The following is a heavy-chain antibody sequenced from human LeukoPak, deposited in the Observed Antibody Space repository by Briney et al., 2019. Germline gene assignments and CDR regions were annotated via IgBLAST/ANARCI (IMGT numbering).Heavy chain of an antibody. D-gene: IGHD2-2*01. Sequence: PSETLSLTCTVSGGSISSSTYYWGWIRQPPGKGLEWIGGIYYSGNTYYNPSLKSRVTISVDTSKNQSSLRLSSVTAADTAVYYCARVDIVVVPSATFDYWGQGTLVTVSS. V-gene: IGHV4-39*01. J-gene: IGHJ4*02. CDR1: GGSISSSTYY. CDR3: ARVDIVVVPSATFDY. CDR2: IYYSGNT.